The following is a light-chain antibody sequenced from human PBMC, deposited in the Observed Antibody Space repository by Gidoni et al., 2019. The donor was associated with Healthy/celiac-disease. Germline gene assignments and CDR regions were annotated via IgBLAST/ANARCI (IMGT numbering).Light chain of an antibody. V-gene: IGKV3-20*01. J-gene: IGKJ2*01. CDR2: GAS. CDR3: QQYGSSPVT. CDR1: QSVSSSY. Sequence: EIVLTQSPGTLSLSPGERATLSCRASQSVSSSYLAWYQQKPGQAPRLLIYGASSRATGIPDRFSGSGSGTDFTLTISRLEPEDFAVYYCQQYGSSPVTFXQXTKLEIK.